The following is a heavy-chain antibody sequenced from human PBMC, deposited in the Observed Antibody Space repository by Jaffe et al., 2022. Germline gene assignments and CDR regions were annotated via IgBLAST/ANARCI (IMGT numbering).Heavy chain of an antibody. CDR3: AKDSNPVTTFGNWFDP. J-gene: IGHJ5*02. V-gene: IGHV3-30*02. Sequence: QVQLVESGGGVVQPGGSLRLSCAASGFTFSSYGMHWVRQAPGKGLEWVAFIRYDGSNKYYADSVKGRFTISRDNSKNTLYLQMNSLRAEDTAVYYCAKDSNPVTTFGNWFDPWGQGTLVTVSS. D-gene: IGHD3-16*01. CDR1: GFTFSSYG. CDR2: IRYDGSNK.